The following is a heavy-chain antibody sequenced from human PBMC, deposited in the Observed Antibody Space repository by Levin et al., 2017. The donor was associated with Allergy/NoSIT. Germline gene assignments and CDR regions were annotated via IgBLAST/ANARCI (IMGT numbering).Heavy chain of an antibody. D-gene: IGHD4-23*01. CDR2: IYPGDSDT. CDR1: GYSFTSYW. Sequence: GGSLRLSCKGSGYSFTSYWIGWVRQMPGKGLEWMGIIYPGDSDTRYSPSFQGQVTISADKSISTAYLQWSSLKASDTAMYYCVLQGEEPVTPMGYYFDYWGQGTLVTVSS. J-gene: IGHJ4*02. CDR3: VLQGEEPVTPMGYYFDY. V-gene: IGHV5-51*01.